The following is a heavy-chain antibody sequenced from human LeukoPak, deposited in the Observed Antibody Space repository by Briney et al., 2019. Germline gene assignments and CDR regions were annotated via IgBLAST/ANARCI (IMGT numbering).Heavy chain of an antibody. Sequence: SETLSLTCTVSGGSISSYYRSWIRQPPGKGLEWIGYIFYSGSTNYNPSLKSRVTISVDTSKNQFSLKLSSVTAAGTAVYYCARGTGYYSEGYFQHWGQGTLVTVSS. V-gene: IGHV4-59*01. CDR2: IFYSGST. CDR3: ARGTGYYSEGYFQH. D-gene: IGHD3-22*01. CDR1: GGSISSYY. J-gene: IGHJ1*01.